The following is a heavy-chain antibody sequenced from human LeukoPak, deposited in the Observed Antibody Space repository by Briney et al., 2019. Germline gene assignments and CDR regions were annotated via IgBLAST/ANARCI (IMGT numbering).Heavy chain of an antibody. CDR2: IYPGDSDT. J-gene: IGHJ4*02. CDR1: GYSFTSYW. V-gene: IGHV5-51*01. D-gene: IGHD2-15*01. Sequence: GESLQISCKGSGYSFTSYWIGWVRQLPGKGLEWMGIIYPGDSDTRYSPSFQGQVTISADKSISTAYLQWSSLKASDTAMYYCARVAYCSGGSCYSLPGDYWGQGTLVTVSS. CDR3: ARVAYCSGGSCYSLPGDY.